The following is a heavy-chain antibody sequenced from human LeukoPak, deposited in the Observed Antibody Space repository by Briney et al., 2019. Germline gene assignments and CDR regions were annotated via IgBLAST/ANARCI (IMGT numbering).Heavy chain of an antibody. D-gene: IGHD3-3*01. CDR3: ARQGFDSWSGYLDY. Sequence: SETLSLTCGVYGGSSSGYYWSWIRQPPGKGLEWIGEINHSGSTSYNPSLKSRVSISVDTSKNHFSLKLSSVTAADTAVYYCARQGFDSWSGYLDYWGQGTLVTVSS. CDR1: GGSSSGYY. CDR2: INHSGST. V-gene: IGHV4-34*01. J-gene: IGHJ4*02.